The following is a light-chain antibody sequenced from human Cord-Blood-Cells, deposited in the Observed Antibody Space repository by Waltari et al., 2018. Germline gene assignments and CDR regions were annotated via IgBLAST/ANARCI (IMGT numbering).Light chain of an antibody. Sequence: DIVMTQSPDSLAVSLGERATINCKSSQSVLYSSNNKNYLAWYQQKPGQPPKLLIYWASTREFGVPDRFRGSGSGTDFTLTISSLQAEDVAVYYCQQYDSTPLTFGGGTKVEIK. J-gene: IGKJ4*01. CDR2: WAS. CDR3: QQYDSTPLT. V-gene: IGKV4-1*01. CDR1: QSVLYSSNNKNY.